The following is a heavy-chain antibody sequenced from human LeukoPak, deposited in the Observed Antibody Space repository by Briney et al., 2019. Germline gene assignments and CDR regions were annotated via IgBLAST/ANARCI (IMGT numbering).Heavy chain of an antibody. CDR1: GYTLTSYW. J-gene: IGHJ4*02. D-gene: IGHD6-13*01. V-gene: IGHV5-51*01. CDR2: IYPDDSDT. CDR3: ARLGAEAGIDY. Sequence: GSLTISCKGSGYTLTSYWIAWVRQVPGKGLEWMGIIYPDDSDTRYSPSFQGQVTISADKSISTAYLQWSSLKASDSAMYYCARLGAEAGIDYWGQGTLVTVSS.